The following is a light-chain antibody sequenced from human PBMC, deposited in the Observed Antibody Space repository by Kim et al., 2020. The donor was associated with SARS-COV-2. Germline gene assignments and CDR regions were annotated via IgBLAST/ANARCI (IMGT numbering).Light chain of an antibody. V-gene: IGLV1-44*01. J-gene: IGLJ1*01. Sequence: QAVLTQPPSASGTPGQRVTISCSGSSSNIGSNTVNWYQQLPGTAPKLVIYNNNQRPSGVPDRFSGSKSGTSASLAISGLQSEDETDYYCATWDDSLNVYVFGTGTKVTVL. CDR2: NNN. CDR1: SSNIGSNT. CDR3: ATWDDSLNVYV.